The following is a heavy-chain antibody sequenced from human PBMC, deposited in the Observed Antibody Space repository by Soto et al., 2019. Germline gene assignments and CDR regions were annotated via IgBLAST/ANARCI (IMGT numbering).Heavy chain of an antibody. D-gene: IGHD3-22*01. CDR2: IIPIFGTA. CDR3: ARDLGYDSSGYYFEDAFDI. J-gene: IGHJ3*02. CDR1: GCTFSSYA. Sequence: ASVKVSCKASGCTFSSYAISWVRQAPGQGLEWMGGIIPIFGTANYAQKFQGRVTITADESTSTAYMELSSLRSEDTAVYYCARDLGYDSSGYYFEDAFDIWGQGTMVTVSS. V-gene: IGHV1-69*13.